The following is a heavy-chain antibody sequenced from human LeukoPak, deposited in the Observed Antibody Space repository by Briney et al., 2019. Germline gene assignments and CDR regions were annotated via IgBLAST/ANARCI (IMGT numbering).Heavy chain of an antibody. CDR2: INTNTGNP. V-gene: IGHV7-4-1*02. D-gene: IGHD6-13*01. CDR3: ATSPGIAAPSGYYFDH. Sequence: GASVKVSRKASGYTFNNYAMNWVRQAPGQGPEWMGWINTNTGNPTYAQGFTGRFVFSVDTSVSTTYLQISSLKAEDTAVYYCATSPGIAAPSGYYFDHWGQGTLVTVSA. CDR1: GYTFNNYA. J-gene: IGHJ4*02.